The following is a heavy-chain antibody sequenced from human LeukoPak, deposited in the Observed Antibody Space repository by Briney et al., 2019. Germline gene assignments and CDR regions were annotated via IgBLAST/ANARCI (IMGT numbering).Heavy chain of an antibody. D-gene: IGHD6-13*01. CDR1: GFTFSGYS. CDR2: ISSSSSYI. Sequence: GGSLRLSCAASGFTFSGYSMNWVRQAPGKGLEWVSSISSSSSYIYYADSVKGRFTISRDNAKNSLYLQMNSLRAEDTAMYYCAKGLALPRPHYFDYWGQGILVTVSS. CDR3: AKGLALPRPHYFDY. J-gene: IGHJ4*02. V-gene: IGHV3-21*01.